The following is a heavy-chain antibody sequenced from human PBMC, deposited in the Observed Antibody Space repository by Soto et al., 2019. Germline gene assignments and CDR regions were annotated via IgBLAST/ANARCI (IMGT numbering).Heavy chain of an antibody. CDR2: ISAYNGNT. J-gene: IGHJ5*02. CDR1: GYTFTSYG. V-gene: IGHV1-18*01. Sequence: QVQLVQSGAEVKKPGASVKVSCKASGYTFTSYGISWVRQAPGQGLEWMGWISAYNGNTNYAQKLQGRVTKTTDTSTSTAKMELRSVRYYDTAVYYCARDLVAAGTQGARWFAPWGQGTLVTVSS. D-gene: IGHD6-13*01. CDR3: ARDLVAAGTQGARWFAP.